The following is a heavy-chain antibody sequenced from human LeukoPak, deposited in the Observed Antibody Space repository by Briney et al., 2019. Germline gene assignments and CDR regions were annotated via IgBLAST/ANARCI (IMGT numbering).Heavy chain of an antibody. J-gene: IGHJ4*02. V-gene: IGHV3-23*01. D-gene: IGHD3-22*01. CDR2: ISDSGGST. CDR1: GFTFSSYA. CDR3: AKGRKGYDDSSAYWNY. Sequence: GGSLRLSFAASGFTFSSYAMSWVRQAPGKGLEWVSVISDSGGSTYYADSVKGRFTISRDNSKNTLYLQMNSLRAEDTAVYYCAKGRKGYDDSSAYWNYWGQGTLVTVSS.